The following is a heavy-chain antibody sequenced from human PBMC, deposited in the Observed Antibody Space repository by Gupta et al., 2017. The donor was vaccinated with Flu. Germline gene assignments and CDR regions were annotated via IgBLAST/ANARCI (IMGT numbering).Heavy chain of an antibody. CDR2: MNPDSGNI. Sequence: SGAEVKKPGASVKVSCKVSGYTFTSYDISWVRQATGQGFEWMGWMNPDSGNIAYAQKFQGRVSLTRDTATGTAYMELRSLKSEDPAVYYCARSLGAAGGDSFDVWGQGTVVAVSS. V-gene: IGHV1-8*01. D-gene: IGHD3-10*01. CDR1: GYTFTSYD. CDR3: ARSLGAAGGDSFDV. J-gene: IGHJ3*01.